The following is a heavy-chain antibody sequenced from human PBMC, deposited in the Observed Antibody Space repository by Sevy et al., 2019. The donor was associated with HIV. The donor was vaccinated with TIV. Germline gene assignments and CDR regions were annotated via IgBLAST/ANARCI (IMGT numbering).Heavy chain of an antibody. CDR1: GFTFSSYA. J-gene: IGHJ4*02. D-gene: IGHD1-26*01. V-gene: IGHV3-30-3*01. Sequence: GGSLRLSCAASGFTFSSYAMHWVRQAPGKGLEWVAVISYDGSNKYDADSVKGRFTISRDNSKNTLYLQMNSLRAEDTAVYYCARVPSPGGSYYTDYWGQGTLVTVSS. CDR3: ARVPSPGGSYYTDY. CDR2: ISYDGSNK.